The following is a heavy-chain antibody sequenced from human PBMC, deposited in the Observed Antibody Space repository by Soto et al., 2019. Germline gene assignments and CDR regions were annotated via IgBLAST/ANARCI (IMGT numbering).Heavy chain of an antibody. D-gene: IGHD2-15*01. Sequence: QVQLQESGPGLVKPSETLSLTCTVSGGSISSYYWSWIRQPPGKGLEWIGYIYYSGSTNDNPSLTXXXPCPGSPSNTXXAXTXXSVTAADPAVYYCASHVVRSFSLVAGRRRYNCLDPWGQGPLVTVSS. J-gene: IGHJ5*02. CDR2: IYYSGST. CDR3: ASHVVRSFSLVAGRRRYNCLDP. V-gene: IGHV4-59*01. CDR1: GGSISSYY.